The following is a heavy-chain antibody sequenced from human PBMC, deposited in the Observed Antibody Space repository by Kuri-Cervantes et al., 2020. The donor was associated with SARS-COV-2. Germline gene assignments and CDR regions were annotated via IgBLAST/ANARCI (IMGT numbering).Heavy chain of an antibody. Sequence: ESLEISRAASGVTFSSYAMSWVRQAPGKGLEWVSAISGSGGSTYYADSVKGRFTISRDNSKNTLYLQINSLRAEDTAVYYCAKDHQYYYDSSGYYYFGYWGQGTLVTVSS. CDR2: ISGSGGST. J-gene: IGHJ4*02. CDR3: AKDHQYYYDSSGYYYFGY. D-gene: IGHD3-22*01. V-gene: IGHV3-23*01. CDR1: GVTFSSYA.